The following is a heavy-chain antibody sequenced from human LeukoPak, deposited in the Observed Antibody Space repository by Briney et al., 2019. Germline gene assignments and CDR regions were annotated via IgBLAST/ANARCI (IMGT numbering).Heavy chain of an antibody. CDR1: GDTFSRYG. CDR3: ARDYPAATVRGVNVCYFDY. CDR2: IIPLFGTA. D-gene: IGHD3-10*01. V-gene: IGHV1-69*13. Sequence: SVKVSCKASGDTFSRYGISWVRQAPGQGLEWMGGIIPLFGTANYAQKFQGRVAITADESTSTAYLELSRLRFEDTAVYYCARDYPAATVRGVNVCYFDYWGQGTLVTVSS. J-gene: IGHJ4*02.